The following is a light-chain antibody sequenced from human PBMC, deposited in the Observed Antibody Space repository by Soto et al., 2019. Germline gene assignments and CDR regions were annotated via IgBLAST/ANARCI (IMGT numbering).Light chain of an antibody. V-gene: IGLV1-40*01. CDR1: SSNIGAGYD. CDR2: VNI. CDR3: LSYDSSLRVL. Sequence: QSVLTQPPSVSGARGQRVTISCTGDSSNIGAGYDVHWYQQLPGTAPKLLIYVNINRPSGVPDRFSASRSDSSASLAITGLQAEDEADYYCLSYDSSLRVLFGGGTKLTVL. J-gene: IGLJ2*01.